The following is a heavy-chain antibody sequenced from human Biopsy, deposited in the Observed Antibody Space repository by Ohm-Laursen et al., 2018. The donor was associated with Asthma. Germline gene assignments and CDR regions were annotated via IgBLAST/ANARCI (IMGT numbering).Heavy chain of an antibody. CDR3: ARVSITPGAFNI. Sequence: SVKVSCKASAYTITSNAMHWVRQAPGQGLEWMGIINPSGGSTSYAQKFQGRVTMTRDTSTSTVYMELSSLRSEDTAVYYCARVSITPGAFNIWGQGTMVTVSS. CDR1: AYTITSNA. CDR2: INPSGGST. V-gene: IGHV1-46*01. D-gene: IGHD3-10*01. J-gene: IGHJ3*02.